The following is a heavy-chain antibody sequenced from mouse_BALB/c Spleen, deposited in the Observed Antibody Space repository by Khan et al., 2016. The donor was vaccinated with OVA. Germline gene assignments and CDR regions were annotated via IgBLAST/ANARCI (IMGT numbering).Heavy chain of an antibody. J-gene: IGHJ2*01. CDR3: ARSILLYFDY. Sequence: VQLQQSGAELVRPGALVKLSCKGSGFNIKDYYMQWVKQRPEQGLEWIGWIDPENGNSMYDPKFQGEASLTEDKSSNTAYLQLSSLTAEDTAVYCCARSILLYFDYWGQGTTLTVSS. V-gene: IGHV14-1*02. D-gene: IGHD2-3*01. CDR2: IDPENGNS. CDR1: GFNIKDYY.